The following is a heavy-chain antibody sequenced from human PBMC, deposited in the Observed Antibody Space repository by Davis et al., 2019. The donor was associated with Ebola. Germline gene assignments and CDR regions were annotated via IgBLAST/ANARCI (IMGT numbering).Heavy chain of an antibody. CDR2: IYYSGST. CDR1: GGSISSSSYY. V-gene: IGHV4-61*05. J-gene: IGHJ6*02. Sequence: SETLSLTCTVSGGSISSSSYYWGWIRQPPGKGLEWIGYIYYSGSTNCNPSLKSRVTISVDTSKNQFSLKLSSVTAADTAVYYCARGLRLSGYYYYYGMDVWGQGTTVTVSS. D-gene: IGHD3-10*01. CDR3: ARGLRLSGYYYYYGMDV.